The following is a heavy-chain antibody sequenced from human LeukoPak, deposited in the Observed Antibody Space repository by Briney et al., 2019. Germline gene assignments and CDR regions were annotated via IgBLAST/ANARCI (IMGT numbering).Heavy chain of an antibody. D-gene: IGHD3-22*01. Sequence: PGGSLRLSCAASGFTFSSYAMSWVRQAPGKGLEWVSAISGSGGNTYYADSVKGRFTISRGNSKNTLYLQMNSLRAEDTAVYYCAKGQIVVVPYYFDFWGQGILVTVSS. CDR3: AKGQIVVVPYYFDF. J-gene: IGHJ4*02. CDR2: ISGSGGNT. V-gene: IGHV3-23*01. CDR1: GFTFSSYA.